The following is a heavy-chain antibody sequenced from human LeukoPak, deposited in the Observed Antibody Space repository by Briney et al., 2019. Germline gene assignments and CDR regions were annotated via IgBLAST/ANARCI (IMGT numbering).Heavy chain of an antibody. D-gene: IGHD4-17*01. Sequence: GASVKVSRKAYGFTFTGYYMHWVRQPPAQGLEWMGWINPNNGGTKYAQKFQGRVTMTRDTSITTAYMELRWLRSDDTAVYYCARYGPSNWFHPWGQGTLVTVAS. V-gene: IGHV1-2*02. J-gene: IGHJ5*02. CDR3: ARYGPSNWFHP. CDR2: INPNNGGT. CDR1: GFTFTGYY.